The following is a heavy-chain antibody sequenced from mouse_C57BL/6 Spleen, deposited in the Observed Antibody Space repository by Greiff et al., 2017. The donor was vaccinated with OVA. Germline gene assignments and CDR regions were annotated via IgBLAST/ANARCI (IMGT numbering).Heavy chain of an antibody. CDR1: GYSFTGHF. Sequence: EVKLVESGPELVKPGDSVKISCKASGYSFTGHFMNWVMQSHGKSLEWIGRINPYNGDTFYNQKFKGKATLTVDKSSSTAHMELRSLTSEDSAVYYCARKGLRTSYYYAMDYWGQGTSVTVSS. J-gene: IGHJ4*01. V-gene: IGHV1-20*01. CDR2: INPYNGDT. CDR3: ARKGLRTSYYYAMDY. D-gene: IGHD2-2*01.